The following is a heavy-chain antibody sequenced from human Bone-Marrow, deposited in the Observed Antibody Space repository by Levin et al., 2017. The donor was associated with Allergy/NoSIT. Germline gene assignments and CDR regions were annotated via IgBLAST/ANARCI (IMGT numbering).Heavy chain of an antibody. Sequence: GESLKISCAASGFTFSQYAMTWVRQAPGKGLEWVSTITESTGPTYYGDSVKGRFTVSRDNSKNTLHLQLNSLRVEDTAVYYCARDGRGGSEFWNGFSAYYYYGMDVWGQGTTVIVSS. V-gene: IGHV3-23*01. CDR3: ARDGRGGSEFWNGFSAYYYYGMDV. D-gene: IGHD3-3*01. CDR2: ITESTGPT. CDR1: GFTFSQYA. J-gene: IGHJ6*02.